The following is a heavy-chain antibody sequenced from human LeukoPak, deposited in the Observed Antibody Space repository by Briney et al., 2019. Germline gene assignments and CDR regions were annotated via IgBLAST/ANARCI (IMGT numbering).Heavy chain of an antibody. CDR3: ARRGSYYGDSMDY. Sequence: GGTLRLSCAASGFTFSSYAMHWVRQAPGKGLQYVSAISSNGGSTYYANSLKGRFTISRDNSKNTLYLQMGSLRAEDMAVYYCARRGSYYGDSMDYWGQGTLVTVSS. V-gene: IGHV3-64*01. J-gene: IGHJ4*02. CDR2: ISSNGGST. D-gene: IGHD1-26*01. CDR1: GFTFSSYA.